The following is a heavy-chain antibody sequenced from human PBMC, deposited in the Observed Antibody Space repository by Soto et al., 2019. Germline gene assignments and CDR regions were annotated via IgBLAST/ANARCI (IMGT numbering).Heavy chain of an antibody. J-gene: IGHJ4*02. CDR1: GHSLSSGGYY. V-gene: IGHV4-31*03. Sequence: SETLSLTCTVSGHSLSSGGYYWSWIRQHPGKGLEWVGYIYFTGTTLYNPSLKSRLAISVDTSKNQFSLKLTSVTAADTAVYYCARDWGSSGWPNWGQGVLVTDS. CDR2: IYFTGTT. D-gene: IGHD6-19*01. CDR3: ARDWGSSGWPN.